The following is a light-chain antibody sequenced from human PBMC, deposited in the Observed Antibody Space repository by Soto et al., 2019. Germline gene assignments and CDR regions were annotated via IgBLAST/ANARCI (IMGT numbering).Light chain of an antibody. V-gene: IGKV3-20*01. CDR2: DAS. CDR3: QQYGSTPLT. CDR1: QSVGNNY. Sequence: EIVLTQSPATLSLSPGERATLSCRASQSVGNNYLAWYQQKPGQPLRFLIYDASTRATGTPGRFSGGGSGTEFTLTISRLEPEDFAVYYCQQYGSTPLTFGGGTKVEIK. J-gene: IGKJ4*01.